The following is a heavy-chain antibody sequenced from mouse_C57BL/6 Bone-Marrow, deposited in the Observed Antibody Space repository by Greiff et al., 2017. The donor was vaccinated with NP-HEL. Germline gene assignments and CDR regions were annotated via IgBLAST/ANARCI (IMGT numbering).Heavy chain of an antibody. Sequence: QVQLQQSGAELARPGASVKLSCKASGYTFTSYGISWVKQRTGQGLEWIGEIYPRSGNTYYNEKFKGKATLTADKSSSTAYMELRSLTSEDTAVYYCALIYDGPYYFDYWGQGTTLTVSS. CDR3: ALIYDGPYYFDY. V-gene: IGHV1-81*01. D-gene: IGHD2-3*01. CDR2: IYPRSGNT. CDR1: GYTFTSYG. J-gene: IGHJ2*01.